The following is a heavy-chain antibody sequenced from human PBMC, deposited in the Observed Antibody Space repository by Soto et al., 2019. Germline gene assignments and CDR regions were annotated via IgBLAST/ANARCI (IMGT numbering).Heavy chain of an antibody. V-gene: IGHV3-23*01. J-gene: IGHJ3*02. D-gene: IGHD2-15*01. CDR3: VKVRGWVVALRGDAFDI. CDR1: GFTFSSYA. CDR2: ISGSGGST. Sequence: PGGSLRLSCAASGFTFSSYAMSWVRQAPGKGLEWVSAISGSGGSTYYPATVKRRFNSPGDKSKNTLQLQMNSLRAEDTAVDYCVKVRGWVVALRGDAFDIWGQGIMVTVSS.